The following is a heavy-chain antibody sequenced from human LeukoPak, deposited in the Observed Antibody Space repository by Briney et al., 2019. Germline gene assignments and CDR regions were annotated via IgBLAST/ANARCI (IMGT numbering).Heavy chain of an antibody. CDR2: ISYDGSNK. J-gene: IGHJ4*02. Sequence: PGGSLRLSSAASGSTFSSYGMHWVRQAPGKGLEWVAVISYDGSNKYYADSVKGRFTISRDNSKNTLYLQMNSLRAEDTAVYYCAKDAGIAAAGTPDYWGQGTLVTVSS. D-gene: IGHD6-13*01. V-gene: IGHV3-30*18. CDR3: AKDAGIAAAGTPDY. CDR1: GSTFSSYG.